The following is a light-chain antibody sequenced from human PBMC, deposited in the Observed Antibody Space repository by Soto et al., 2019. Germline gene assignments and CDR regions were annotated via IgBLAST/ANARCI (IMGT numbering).Light chain of an antibody. CDR3: QQYGSSPIT. Sequence: EIVLTQSPGTLSLSPGERATLSCRASQSVSSSYLAWYQQKPGQAPRLLIYGASSRATGIPDRFSGSGSGKDFPLTISRLGPEVFAVYYCQQYGSSPITFGQGTRLEIK. V-gene: IGKV3-20*01. CDR1: QSVSSSY. CDR2: GAS. J-gene: IGKJ5*01.